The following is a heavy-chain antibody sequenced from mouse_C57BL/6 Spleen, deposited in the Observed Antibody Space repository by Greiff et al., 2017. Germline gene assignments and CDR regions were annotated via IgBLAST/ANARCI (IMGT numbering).Heavy chain of an antibody. D-gene: IGHD2-3*01. CDR2: IYPRSGNT. CDR3: ARWYDGSRRYYFDY. J-gene: IGHJ2*01. Sequence: QVQLQQSGAELARPGASVKLSCKASGYTFTSYGISWVKQRTGQGLEWIGEIYPRSGNTYYNEKFKGKATLTADKSSSTAYMELRSLTSEDSAVYFCARWYDGSRRYYFDYWGQGTTLTVSS. V-gene: IGHV1-81*01. CDR1: GYTFTSYG.